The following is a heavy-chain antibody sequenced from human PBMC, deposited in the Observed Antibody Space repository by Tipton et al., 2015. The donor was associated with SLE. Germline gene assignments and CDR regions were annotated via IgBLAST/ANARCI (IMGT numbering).Heavy chain of an antibody. D-gene: IGHD3-10*01. CDR2: IYYSGST. J-gene: IGHJ4*02. CDR3: ASGRYYYGSGADY. CDR1: GGSISSHY. V-gene: IGHV4-59*11. Sequence: GLVKPSETLSLTCTVSGGSISSHYWSWIRQPPGKGLEWIGYIYYSGSTNYNPSLKSRVTISVDTSKNQFSLKLSSVTAADTAVYYCASGRYYYGSGADYWGQGTLVTVSS.